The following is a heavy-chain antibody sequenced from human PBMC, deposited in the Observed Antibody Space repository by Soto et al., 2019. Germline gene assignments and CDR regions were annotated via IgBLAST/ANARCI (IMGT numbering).Heavy chain of an antibody. CDR3: ARASLYCGGDCYRY. CDR1: GGSIRSISYY. V-gene: IGHV4-39*01. D-gene: IGHD2-21*02. Sequence: SETLSLTCPVSGGSIRSISYYWVWLLPPPGKGLEWIGTISYSGSIYYNPSLKSRVTISVDTSKNQFSLKLSSVTAADTAVYYCARASLYCGGDCYRYWGQGTLVTVSS. J-gene: IGHJ4*02. CDR2: ISYSGSI.